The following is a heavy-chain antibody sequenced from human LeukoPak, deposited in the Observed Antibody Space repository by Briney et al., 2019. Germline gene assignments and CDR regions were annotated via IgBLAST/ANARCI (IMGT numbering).Heavy chain of an antibody. J-gene: IGHJ4*02. Sequence: SQTLSLTCTVSGGSISSGGYYWSWIRQHPGKGLEWIGYIYYSGSTYYNPSLKSRVTISVDTSKNQFSLKLSSVTAADTAVYYCARGYSSGWYEFAYFDYWGQGTLVTVSS. V-gene: IGHV4-30-4*08. D-gene: IGHD6-19*01. CDR1: GGSISSGGYY. CDR2: IYYSGST. CDR3: ARGYSSGWYEFAYFDY.